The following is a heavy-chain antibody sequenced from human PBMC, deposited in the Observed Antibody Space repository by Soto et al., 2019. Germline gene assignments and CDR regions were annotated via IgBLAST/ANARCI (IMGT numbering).Heavy chain of an antibody. V-gene: IGHV5-10-1*01. CDR1: GYSFTSYW. CDR3: ARVHYYDSSGMGYYGMDV. J-gene: IGHJ6*02. D-gene: IGHD3-22*01. CDR2: IDPSDSYA. Sequence: GESLKISCKGSGYSFTSYWISWVRQMPGKGLEWMGRIDPSDSYANYSPSFQGHVTISADKSISTAYLQWSSLEASDTAMYYCARVHYYDSSGMGYYGMDVWGQGTTVTVSS.